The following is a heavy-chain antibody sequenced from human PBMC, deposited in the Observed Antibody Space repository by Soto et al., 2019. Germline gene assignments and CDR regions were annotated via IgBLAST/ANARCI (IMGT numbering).Heavy chain of an antibody. Sequence: ASVKVSCKASGYTFTGYYMHWARQAPGQGLEWMGWINPNSGGTNYAQKFQGWVTMTRDTSISTAYMELSRLRSDDTAGYYCARDSPAGYRSGGSCYSGIFDYWG. D-gene: IGHD2-15*01. V-gene: IGHV1-2*04. J-gene: IGHJ4*01. CDR2: INPNSGGT. CDR3: ARDSPAGYRSGGSCYSGIFDY. CDR1: GYTFTGYY.